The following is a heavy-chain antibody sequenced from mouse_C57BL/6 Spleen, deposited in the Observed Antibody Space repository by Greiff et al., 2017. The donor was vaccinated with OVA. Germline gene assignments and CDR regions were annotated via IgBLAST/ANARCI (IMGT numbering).Heavy chain of an antibody. V-gene: IGHV1-64*01. J-gene: IGHJ2*01. CDR2: IHPNSGST. CDR1: GYTFTSYW. D-gene: IGHD2-3*01. Sequence: QVQLKQPGAELVKPGASVKLSCKASGYTFTSYWMHWVKQRPGQGLEWIGMIHPNSGSTNYNEKFKSKATLTVDKSSSTAYMQLSSLTSEDSAVYYCAREGIYDGYYHGYWGQGTTLTVSS. CDR3: AREGIYDGYYHGY.